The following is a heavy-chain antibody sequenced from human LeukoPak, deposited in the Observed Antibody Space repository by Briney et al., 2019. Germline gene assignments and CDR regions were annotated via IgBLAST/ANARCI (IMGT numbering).Heavy chain of an antibody. D-gene: IGHD1-26*01. CDR3: ARGGGSYYGHYFDY. V-gene: IGHV4-59*01. Sequence: SETLSLTCSVSGDSISSYYWSWIRQPPGKGLEWIGYIYYSGSTNYNPSLKSRVAISVDTSKNQFSLKVRSVTAADTAVYYCARGGGSYYGHYFDYWGQGTLVTVSS. CDR2: IYYSGST. CDR1: GDSISSYY. J-gene: IGHJ4*02.